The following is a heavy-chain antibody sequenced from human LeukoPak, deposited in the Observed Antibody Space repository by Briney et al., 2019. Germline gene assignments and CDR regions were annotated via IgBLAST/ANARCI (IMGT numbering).Heavy chain of an antibody. V-gene: IGHV3-30*03. CDR3: VNGQWLVGGSDFDY. D-gene: IGHD6-19*01. Sequence: TGGSLRLSCVTSRFTFSNYAMHWVRQAPGKGLEWVTLISPDGSKKYYADSVKGRFTISRDNSRNTLYLQMNALRPGDTAKYYCVNGQWLVGGSDFDYWGQGTLVTVSS. CDR2: ISPDGSKK. J-gene: IGHJ4*02. CDR1: RFTFSNYA.